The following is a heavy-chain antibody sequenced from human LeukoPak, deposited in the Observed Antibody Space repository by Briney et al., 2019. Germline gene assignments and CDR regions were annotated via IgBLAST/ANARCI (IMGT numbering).Heavy chain of an antibody. J-gene: IGHJ4*02. V-gene: IGHV1-2*02. D-gene: IGHD4-17*01. CDR3: ARVFGDYVLSAPGY. CDR2: INPNSGGT. Sequence: GASVKVSCKASGYTFTGYYMHWVRQAPGQGLEWMGWINPNSGGTNYAQKFQGRVTMTRDTSISTAYMELSRLRSDDTAVYYCARVFGDYVLSAPGYWGQGTLVTVSS. CDR1: GYTFTGYY.